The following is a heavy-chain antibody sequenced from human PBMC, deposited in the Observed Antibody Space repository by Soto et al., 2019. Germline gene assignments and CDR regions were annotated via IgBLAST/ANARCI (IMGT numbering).Heavy chain of an antibody. CDR3: ARRRQAAHFDY. J-gene: IGHJ4*02. V-gene: IGHV2-5*01. CDR2: VYWNDDK. D-gene: IGHD6-13*01. Sequence: QITLEESGPTLVKPTETLTLTCTFSGFSLSNNIVGVGWIRQPPGKALEWLAFVYWNDDKRYSPSLKSRLTISKDTSKNQVVLTMTKVDPVDRATYYCARRRQAAHFDYWGQGTLVTVSS. CDR1: GFSLSNNIVG.